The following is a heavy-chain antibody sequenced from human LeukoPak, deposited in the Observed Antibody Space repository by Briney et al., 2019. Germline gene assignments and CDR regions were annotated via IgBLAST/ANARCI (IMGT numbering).Heavy chain of an antibody. V-gene: IGHV3-48*03. CDR2: ISSSGSTI. D-gene: IGHD2-2*01. CDR3: ASVGVPAARRGWFDP. Sequence: GGSLRLSCAASGFTFSSYEMNWVRQAPGKGREWGSYISSSGSTIYYADSVKGRFTISRDNAKNSLYLQMNSLRAEDTAVYYCASVGVPAARRGWFDPWGQGTLVTVSS. J-gene: IGHJ5*02. CDR1: GFTFSSYE.